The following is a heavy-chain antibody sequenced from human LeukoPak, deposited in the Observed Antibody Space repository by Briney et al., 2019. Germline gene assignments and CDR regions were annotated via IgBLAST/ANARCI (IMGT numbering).Heavy chain of an antibody. CDR1: GGSFSGYY. Sequence: PSETLSLTCAVYGGSFSGYYWSWIRQPPGKGLEWIGEINHSGSTNYNPSLKSRVTISVDTSKNQFSLKLSSVTAADTAVYYCARGALQLVTWFDPWGQGTLVTVSS. V-gene: IGHV4-34*01. CDR2: INHSGST. J-gene: IGHJ5*02. D-gene: IGHD6-6*01. CDR3: ARGALQLVTWFDP.